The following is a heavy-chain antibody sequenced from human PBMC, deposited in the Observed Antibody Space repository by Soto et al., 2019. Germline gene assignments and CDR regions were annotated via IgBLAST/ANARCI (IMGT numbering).Heavy chain of an antibody. CDR2: LIPILGLA. D-gene: IGHD5-12*01. Sequence: QVQLVQSGAEVRKPGSSVEVSCQASGGTFSNSTVTWVRQAPGQGLEWMGRLIPILGLANYAQKFRGRLTITADKSTTTAYMELRSLRSEDTAIYYCARFKLGDDYWGQGTLVTVSS. V-gene: IGHV1-69*02. CDR3: ARFKLGDDY. J-gene: IGHJ4*02. CDR1: GGTFSNST.